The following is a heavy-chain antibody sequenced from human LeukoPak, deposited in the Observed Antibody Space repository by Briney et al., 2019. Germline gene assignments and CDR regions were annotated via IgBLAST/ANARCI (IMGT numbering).Heavy chain of an antibody. CDR2: INHSGST. D-gene: IGHD1-26*01. Sequence: SETLSLTCAVYGGSFSGYYWSWIRQPPGKGLEWIGEINHSGSTNYNPSLKSRVTISVDTSKNQFSLKLSSVTAADTAVYYCARPMGSGPNNWFDPWGQGTLVTVSS. J-gene: IGHJ5*02. CDR1: GGSFSGYY. CDR3: ARPMGSGPNNWFDP. V-gene: IGHV4-34*01.